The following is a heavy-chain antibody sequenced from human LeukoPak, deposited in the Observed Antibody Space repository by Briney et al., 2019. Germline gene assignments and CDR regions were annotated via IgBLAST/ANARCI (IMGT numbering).Heavy chain of an antibody. CDR1: GFAFSDHY. CDR2: ISGSGGAI. D-gene: IGHD3-22*01. J-gene: IGHJ4*02. V-gene: IGHV3-11*01. CDR3: AKTPTYYDSIQGY. Sequence: GGSLRLSCAVSGFAFSDHYVSWIRQAPGKGLEWVSYISGSGGAIYYADSVKGRFTISRDNAKNSLFLQMNSLRAEDTAVYYCAKTPTYYDSIQGYWGQGTLVTVSS.